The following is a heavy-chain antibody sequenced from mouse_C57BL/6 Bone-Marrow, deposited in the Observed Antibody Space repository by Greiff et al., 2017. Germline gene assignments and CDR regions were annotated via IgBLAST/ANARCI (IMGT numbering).Heavy chain of an antibody. V-gene: IGHV3-6*01. CDR3: ARGLMTTPHFDY. D-gene: IGHD2-13*01. J-gene: IGHJ2*01. CDR2: ISYDGSN. CDR1: GYSITSGYY. Sequence: EVQLQESGPGLVKPSQSLSLTCSVTGYSITSGYYWNWIRQFPGNKLEWMGYISYDGSNNYNPSLKNRISITRDTSKNQFFLKLNSVTTEDTATYYCARGLMTTPHFDYWGEGTTLTVSS.